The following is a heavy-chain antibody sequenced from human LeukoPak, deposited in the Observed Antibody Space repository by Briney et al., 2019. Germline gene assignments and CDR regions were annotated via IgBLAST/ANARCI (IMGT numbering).Heavy chain of an antibody. J-gene: IGHJ6*03. CDR3: ARDLRYCSSTSCPIFRYYYMDV. V-gene: IGHV1-2*02. D-gene: IGHD2-2*01. Sequence: ASVKVSCKASGYTFTGYYMHWVRQAPGQGLEWMGWINPNSGGTNYAQKFQGRVTMTRDTSISTAYMELSRLRSDDTAVYYCARDLRYCSSTSCPIFRYYYMDVWGKGTTVTVSS. CDR1: GYTFTGYY. CDR2: INPNSGGT.